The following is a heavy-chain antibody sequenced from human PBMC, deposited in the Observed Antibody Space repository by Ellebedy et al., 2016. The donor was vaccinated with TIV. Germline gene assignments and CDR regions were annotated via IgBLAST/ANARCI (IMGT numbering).Heavy chain of an antibody. CDR2: FYYGEGT. Sequence: SETLSLTXTVSGDSISGGSYYWGWFRQPPGQGLEWIGSFYYGEGTSYNSSLKSRVTISVDTSKSQLSLRLSSVTAADTAIYYCARHERSGGSHYAHLFSDFWGQGTLATVSS. CDR1: GDSISGGSYY. CDR3: ARHERSGGSHYAHLFSDF. V-gene: IGHV4-39*01. D-gene: IGHD1-26*01. J-gene: IGHJ4*02.